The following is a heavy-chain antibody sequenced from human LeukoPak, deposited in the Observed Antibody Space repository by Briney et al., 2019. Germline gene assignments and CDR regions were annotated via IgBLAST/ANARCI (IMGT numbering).Heavy chain of an antibody. J-gene: IGHJ3*02. CDR1: GGSISSYY. V-gene: IGHV4-59*08. D-gene: IGHD2-21*02. Sequence: SETLSLTCTVSGGSISSYYWSWIRQPPGKGLEWIGYIYYSGSTNYNPSLKSRVTISVDTSKNQFSLKLSSVTAADTAVYYCARHSSPAYCGGDCPLGDAFDIWGQGTMVTVSS. CDR3: ARHSSPAYCGGDCPLGDAFDI. CDR2: IYYSGST.